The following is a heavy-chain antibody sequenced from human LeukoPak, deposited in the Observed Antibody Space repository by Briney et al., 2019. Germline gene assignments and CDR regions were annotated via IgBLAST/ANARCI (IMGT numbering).Heavy chain of an antibody. D-gene: IGHD3-10*01. J-gene: IGHJ4*02. CDR3: ARDRHGDTLTVDY. V-gene: IGHV1-2*02. CDR2: IDPNSGGT. Sequence: GASVKVSCKASGYTFTGYYMHWVRQAPGQGLEWMGWIDPNSGGTNYAQKFQGRVTMTRDTSISTAYMELSRLRSDDTAVYYCARDRHGDTLTVDYWGQGTLVTVSS. CDR1: GYTFTGYY.